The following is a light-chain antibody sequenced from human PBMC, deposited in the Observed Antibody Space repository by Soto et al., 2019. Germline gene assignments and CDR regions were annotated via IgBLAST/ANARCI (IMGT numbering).Light chain of an antibody. CDR1: SSDVGGYNY. CDR3: CSYAGSNTHYV. V-gene: IGLV2-11*01. J-gene: IGLJ1*01. Sequence: QSVRTQPRSVSGSPGQSVTVSCPGTSSDVGGYNYVSWYRQYPGEAPKLMIYDVNKRPSGVPDRFSGSKSGNTASLTISGLQAEDEADYYCCSYAGSNTHYVFGTGTKVTVL. CDR2: DVN.